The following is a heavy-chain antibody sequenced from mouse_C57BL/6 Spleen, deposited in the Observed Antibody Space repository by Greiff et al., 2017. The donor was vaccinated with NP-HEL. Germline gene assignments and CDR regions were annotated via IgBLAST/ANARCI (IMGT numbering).Heavy chain of an antibody. CDR1: GFTFSDYG. V-gene: IGHV5-17*01. J-gene: IGHJ2*01. Sequence: DVKLVESGGGLVKPGASLKLSCAASGFTFSDYGMHWVRQAPEKGLEWVAYISSGSSTIYYADTVKVRFTISRDNAKNTLFLQMTSVRSEDTAMYYCATKWAFGYWGQGTTLTVSS. D-gene: IGHD1-3*01. CDR2: ISSGSSTI. CDR3: ATKWAFGY.